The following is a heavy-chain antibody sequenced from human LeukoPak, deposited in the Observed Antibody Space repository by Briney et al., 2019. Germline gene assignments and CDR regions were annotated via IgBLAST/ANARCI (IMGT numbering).Heavy chain of an antibody. D-gene: IGHD3-16*01. CDR2: IITLFGTT. CDR1: GGTFSSYT. CDR3: ARDNDSRDPPHFDY. Sequence: SVKVSCKASGGTFSSYTMTWMRQAPGQGLEWMGGIITLFGTTSYEQKFQGRVTITADKSTRTAYMELSSLRSEDTAVYYCARDNDSRDPPHFDYWGQGTLVTVSS. V-gene: IGHV1-69*06. J-gene: IGHJ4*02.